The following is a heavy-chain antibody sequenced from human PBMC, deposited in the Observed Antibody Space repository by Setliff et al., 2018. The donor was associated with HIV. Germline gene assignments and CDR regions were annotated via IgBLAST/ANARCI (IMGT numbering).Heavy chain of an antibody. V-gene: IGHV4-39*01. Sequence: SETLSLTCSVSGGSISSISYYWGWIRQPPGKGLEWIGSIYHSGSTYYNPSLKSRVTISVDTSKNQFSLKLSSVTAADTAVYYCARIAGDYDFWSGYSKYYYYYYMDVWGKGTTVTVSS. CDR3: ARIAGDYDFWSGYSKYYYYYYMDV. CDR1: GGSISSISYY. D-gene: IGHD3-3*01. CDR2: IYHSGST. J-gene: IGHJ6*03.